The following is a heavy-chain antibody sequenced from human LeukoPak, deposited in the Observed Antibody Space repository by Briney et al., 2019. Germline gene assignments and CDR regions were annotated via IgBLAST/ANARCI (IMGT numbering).Heavy chain of an antibody. CDR1: GYTFTSYA. D-gene: IGHD3-3*01. V-gene: IGHV1-3*01. Sequence: ASVKVSCRASGYTFTSYAMHWVRQAPGQRLEWMGWINAGNGNTKYSQKSQGRVTITRDTSASTAYMELSSLRSEDTAVYYCARDRRTSQSPLFWNYWGQGTLVTVSS. CDR3: ARDRRTSQSPLFWNY. CDR2: INAGNGNT. J-gene: IGHJ4*02.